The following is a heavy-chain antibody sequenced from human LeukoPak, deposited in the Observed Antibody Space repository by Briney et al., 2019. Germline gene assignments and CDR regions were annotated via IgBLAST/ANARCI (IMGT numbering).Heavy chain of an antibody. D-gene: IGHD3-22*01. CDR3: ARHRYYYDSSGSNTGYYFDY. Sequence: SETLSLTCTVSGGSISSYYWSWIRQPPGKGLEWIGYIYYSGSTNYNPSLKSRVTISVDTSKNQFSLKLSSVTAADTAVYYCARHRYYYDSSGSNTGYYFDYWGQGTLVTVSS. V-gene: IGHV4-59*08. J-gene: IGHJ4*02. CDR1: GGSISSYY. CDR2: IYYSGST.